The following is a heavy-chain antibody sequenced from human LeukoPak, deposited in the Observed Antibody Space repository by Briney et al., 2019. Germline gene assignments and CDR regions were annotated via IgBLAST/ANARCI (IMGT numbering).Heavy chain of an antibody. Sequence: PGGSLRLSCAASGFTFSSSAMSWVRQAPGKGLEWVSSISGSGDSTYYADSVKGRFTISRDNSKNTLYLQMNSLRAEDTAVYYCARRAGAYSHPYDYWGQGTLVTVSS. J-gene: IGHJ4*02. D-gene: IGHD4/OR15-4a*01. V-gene: IGHV3-23*01. CDR2: ISGSGDST. CDR3: ARRAGAYSHPYDY. CDR1: GFTFSSSA.